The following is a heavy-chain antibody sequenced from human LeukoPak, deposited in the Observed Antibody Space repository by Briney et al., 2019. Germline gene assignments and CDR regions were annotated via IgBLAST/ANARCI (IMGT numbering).Heavy chain of an antibody. CDR3: ARVPNVLLWLGESPPQWFDP. V-gene: IGHV4-34*01. CDR2: INHSGST. J-gene: IGHJ5*02. Sequence: SETLSLTCAVYGGSFSGYYWSWIRQPPGKGLEWIGEINHSGSTNYNPSLKSRVTISVDTSKNQFSLELSSVTAADTAVYYCARVPNVLLWLGESPPQWFDPWGQGTLVTVSS. CDR1: GGSFSGYY. D-gene: IGHD3-10*01.